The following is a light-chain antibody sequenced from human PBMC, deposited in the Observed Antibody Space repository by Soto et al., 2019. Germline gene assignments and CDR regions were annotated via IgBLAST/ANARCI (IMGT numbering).Light chain of an antibody. CDR1: SSDVGGYNS. CDR3: SSYTSTNTLI. CDR2: DVS. J-gene: IGLJ2*01. Sequence: SVLTQPASVSGSPGQSITISCTGTSSDVGGYNSVSWYQQHPDKAPQLMIFDVSNRPSGISDRFSGSKSGNTASLTISGLQAEDEADYYCSSYTSTNTLIFGGGTKLTVL. V-gene: IGLV2-14*03.